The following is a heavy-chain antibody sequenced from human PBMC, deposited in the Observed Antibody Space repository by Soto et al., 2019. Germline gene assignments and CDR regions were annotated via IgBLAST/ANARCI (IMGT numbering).Heavy chain of an antibody. V-gene: IGHV3-30*03. CDR2: ISYDGSNK. Sequence: QVQLVESGGGVVQPGRSLRLSCAASGFTFSSYGMHWVRQAPGKGLEWVAVISYDGSNKYYADSVKGRFTISRDNSKNTLYLQMNSLRAEDTAVYYCAIDGDYVAFDYWGQGTLVTVSS. J-gene: IGHJ4*02. CDR3: AIDGDYVAFDY. CDR1: GFTFSSYG. D-gene: IGHD4-17*01.